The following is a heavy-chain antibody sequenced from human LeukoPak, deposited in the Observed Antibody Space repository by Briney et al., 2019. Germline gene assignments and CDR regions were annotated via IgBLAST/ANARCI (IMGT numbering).Heavy chain of an antibody. V-gene: IGHV3-74*01. D-gene: IGHD4-17*01. CDR3: ARESTIYGVLYDY. CDR2: INSDGSST. J-gene: IGHJ4*02. Sequence: GGSLRLSCAASGFTFSSYWMHWVRQAPGKGLVWVSRINSDGSSTSYADSVKGRFTISRDNAKNTLYLQMNSLRAEDTAVYYCARESTIYGVLYDYWGQGTLVTVSS. CDR1: GFTFSSYW.